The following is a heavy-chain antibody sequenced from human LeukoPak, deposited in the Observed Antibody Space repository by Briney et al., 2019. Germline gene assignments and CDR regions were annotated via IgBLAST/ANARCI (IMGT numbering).Heavy chain of an antibody. CDR2: IYHSGST. Sequence: ASETLSLTCAVSGGSISSGGYSWSWIRQPPGKGLEWIGYIYHSGSTYYNPSLKSRVTISVDRSKSQFSLKLSSVTAADTAVYYCARAGVGDWNYYYWGQGTLVTVSS. CDR1: GGSISSGGYS. D-gene: IGHD1-7*01. CDR3: ARAGVGDWNYYY. V-gene: IGHV4-30-2*01. J-gene: IGHJ4*02.